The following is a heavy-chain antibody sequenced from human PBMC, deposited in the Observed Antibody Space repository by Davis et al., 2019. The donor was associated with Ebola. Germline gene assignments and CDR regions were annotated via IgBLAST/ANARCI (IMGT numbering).Heavy chain of an antibody. Sequence: GESLKISCAASGFTFSDYYMSWIRQAPGKGLEWVSYISSSGSTIYYADSVKGRFTISRDNAKNSLYLQMNSLRAEDTAVYYCAIDLEYGSGSYWYGMDVWGQGTTVTVSS. D-gene: IGHD3-10*01. CDR2: ISSSGSTI. J-gene: IGHJ6*02. CDR1: GFTFSDYY. CDR3: AIDLEYGSGSYWYGMDV. V-gene: IGHV3-11*04.